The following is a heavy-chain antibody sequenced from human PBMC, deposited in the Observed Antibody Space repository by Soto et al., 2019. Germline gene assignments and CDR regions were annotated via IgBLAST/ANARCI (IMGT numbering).Heavy chain of an antibody. CDR3: ARGPSGDKIDY. J-gene: IGHJ4*02. D-gene: IGHD7-27*01. CDR2: IYDGGTT. CDR1: GGSISSAAYC. Sequence: PSETLSLTWTVSGGSISSAAYCWSWIRQSPDKGLEWIGHIYDGGTTYSSPSLKGRVTISADTSETQFSLKLSSVSAADTAVYYCARGPSGDKIDYWGQGIQVTVSS. V-gene: IGHV4-30-4*01.